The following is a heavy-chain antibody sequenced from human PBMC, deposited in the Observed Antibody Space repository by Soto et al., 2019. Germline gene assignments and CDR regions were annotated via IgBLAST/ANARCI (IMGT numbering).Heavy chain of an antibody. CDR1: GDSFNDYY. CDR3: ARESGVATATLDYYCFYMGV. V-gene: IGHV1-2*04. D-gene: IGHD5-12*01. J-gene: IGHJ6*03. Sequence: QVPLVQSGAEVRKPGASVTVSCRSSGDSFNDYYIHWVRQAPGQGFEWMGWINPNGGGTKYAQKFQGWVSMTRDTSSRTVDMQLSRLRSDDTAVYYCARESGVATATLDYYCFYMGVWGTGTTVTVSS. CDR2: INPNGGGT.